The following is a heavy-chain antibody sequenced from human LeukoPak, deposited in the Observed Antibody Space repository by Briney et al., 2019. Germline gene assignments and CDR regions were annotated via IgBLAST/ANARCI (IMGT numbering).Heavy chain of an antibody. CDR3: AREHNWKSGYYYMDV. CDR2: ICTAGDT. V-gene: IGHV3-13*01. D-gene: IGHD1-1*01. CDR1: GFTFRAYD. Sequence: GGSLRLSCAASGFTFRAYDMHWVRHATGKGLEWVSAICTAGDTYYAGSVKGRFTISRENAKNSLYLQMNSLTAGDTAVYYCAREHNWKSGYYYMDVWGNGTTVTVSS. J-gene: IGHJ6*03.